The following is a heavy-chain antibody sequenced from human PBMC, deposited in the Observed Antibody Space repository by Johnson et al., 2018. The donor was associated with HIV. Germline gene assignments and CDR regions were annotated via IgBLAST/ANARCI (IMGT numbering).Heavy chain of an antibody. D-gene: IGHD1-26*01. V-gene: IGHV3-20*04. J-gene: IGHJ3*02. Sequence: VQLVESGGGVVLPGGSLRLSCEASGFTLDDYDMSWVRQVPGKGLEWVSGFYRNGGSTGYAASVKGRFTISRDNSKNSLYLQMNSLRAEDTALYYCAKDTEWELLGPGAPGDIWGQGTMVTVSS. CDR3: AKDTEWELLGPGAPGDI. CDR1: GFTLDDYD. CDR2: FYRNGGST.